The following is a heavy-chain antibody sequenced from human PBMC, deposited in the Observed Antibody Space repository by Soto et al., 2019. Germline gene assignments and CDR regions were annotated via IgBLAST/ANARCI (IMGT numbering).Heavy chain of an antibody. CDR3: ARDRTTENWFDP. Sequence: TLSLPCTVSGGPFSSSYYCWGSFRQPPGKGLEWIGYIYYSGSTYYNPSLKSRVIMSVDTSKNQFSLKLSSVTAADTAVYYCARDRTTENWFDPWGQGTLVTVSS. V-gene: IGHV4-30-4*08. J-gene: IGHJ5*02. CDR2: IYYSGST. D-gene: IGHD4-4*01. CDR1: GGPFSSSYYC.